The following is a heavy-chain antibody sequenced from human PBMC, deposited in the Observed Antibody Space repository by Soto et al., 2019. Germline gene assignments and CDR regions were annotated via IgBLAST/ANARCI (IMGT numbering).Heavy chain of an antibody. D-gene: IGHD6-19*01. J-gene: IGHJ4*02. CDR2: ISGSGGST. CDR1: GFTFSSYA. Sequence: PGGSLRLSCAASGFTFSSYAMSWVRQAPGKGLEWVSAISGSGGSTYYADSVKGRFTISRDNSKNTLYLQMNSLRAEDTAVYYCATRYSSGWSIESDYWGQGTLVTVSS. CDR3: ATRYSSGWSIESDY. V-gene: IGHV3-23*01.